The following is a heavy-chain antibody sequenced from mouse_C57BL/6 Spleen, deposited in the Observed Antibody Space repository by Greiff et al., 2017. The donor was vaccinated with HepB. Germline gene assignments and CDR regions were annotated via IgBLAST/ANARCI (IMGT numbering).Heavy chain of an antibody. CDR3: ARGQRRRRRYFDY. CDR1: GYTFTSYW. CDR2: IDPNSGGT. V-gene: IGHV1-62-3*01. Sequence: QVQLQQPGAELVKPGASVKLSCKASGYTFTSYWMPWVQQRPGRGLEWIGRIDPNSGGTKYNEKFKSKATLTVDKSSSTAYMQLSSLTSEDSAVYYCARGQRRRRRYFDYWGQGTTLTVSS. J-gene: IGHJ2*01. D-gene: IGHD3-2*02.